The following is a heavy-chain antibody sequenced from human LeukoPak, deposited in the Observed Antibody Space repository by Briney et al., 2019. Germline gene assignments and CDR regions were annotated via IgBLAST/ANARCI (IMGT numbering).Heavy chain of an antibody. Sequence: ASVKVSCKASGYPFSAHFLNWVRQAPGQGLEWMGNIDTTTGNPRYAQDFTGRFVFSLDTSVSTAYLQITSLKADDTAAHYRVRGTPTPGMDYWGQGTQVTVSS. D-gene: IGHD3-10*01. CDR1: GYPFSAHF. J-gene: IGHJ4*02. CDR2: IDTTTGNP. CDR3: VRGTPTPGMDY. V-gene: IGHV7-4-1*02.